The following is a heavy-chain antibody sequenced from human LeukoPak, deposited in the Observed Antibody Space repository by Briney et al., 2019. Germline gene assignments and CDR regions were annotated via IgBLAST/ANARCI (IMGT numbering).Heavy chain of an antibody. CDR3: ARDRDDNYMDV. CDR2: ITGDSTYT. CDR1: GFSINDYA. V-gene: IGHV3-21*01. Sequence: KPGRSLRLSCAASGFSINDYAMHWVRQAPGKGLEWVSSITGDSTYTYYAGSVKGRFTISRDNAKKSLFLQMNSLRVDDTAVYYCARDRDDNYMDVWGKGTTVTVSS. D-gene: IGHD3-22*01. J-gene: IGHJ6*03.